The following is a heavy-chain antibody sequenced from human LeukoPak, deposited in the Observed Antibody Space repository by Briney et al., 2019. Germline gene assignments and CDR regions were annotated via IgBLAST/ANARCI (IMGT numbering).Heavy chain of an antibody. Sequence: SETLSLTCSVSGGSIRSYYWSWIRQSAGRGLEHIGRIYSTGSTNYSPSLKSRVSMSVDTSKNQFSLTLRSVTAADTAIYYCARAGYTSTWTFDYWGQGILVTVSS. CDR1: GGSIRSYY. CDR2: IYSTGST. D-gene: IGHD6-13*01. V-gene: IGHV4-4*07. CDR3: ARAGYTSTWTFDY. J-gene: IGHJ4*02.